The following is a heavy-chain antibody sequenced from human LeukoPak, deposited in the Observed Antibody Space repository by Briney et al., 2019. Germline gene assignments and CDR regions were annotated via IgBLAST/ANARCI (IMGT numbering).Heavy chain of an antibody. J-gene: IGHJ4*02. D-gene: IGHD6-19*01. CDR1: GFTFSSYN. Sequence: GGSLRLSCAASGFTFSSYNMNWVRQAPGKGLEWVSLISGDGGSTFYADSVKGRFTISRDNSKNSLYLQMSSLRSEDTALYYCARESERSGWYDYWGQGTLVTVSS. V-gene: IGHV3-43*02. CDR2: ISGDGGST. CDR3: ARESERSGWYDY.